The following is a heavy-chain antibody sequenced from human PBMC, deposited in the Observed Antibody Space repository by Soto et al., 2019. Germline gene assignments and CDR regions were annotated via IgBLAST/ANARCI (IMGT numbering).Heavy chain of an antibody. D-gene: IGHD2-2*02. J-gene: IGHJ5*02. V-gene: IGHV1-18*01. CDR2: ISPHKGDT. Sequence: ASVKVSCKTSGYTFSSIGISWVRQAPGQGLEWMGWISPHKGDTYYAQRLQGRVTMTTDTSTSTAYMELRSLRSDDTAVYYCARALIVVVPAAIQYWFDPWGQGTLVTVSS. CDR1: GYTFSSIG. CDR3: ARALIVVVPAAIQYWFDP.